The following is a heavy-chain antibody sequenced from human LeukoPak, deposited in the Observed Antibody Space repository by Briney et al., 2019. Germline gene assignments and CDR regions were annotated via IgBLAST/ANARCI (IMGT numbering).Heavy chain of an antibody. CDR2: IIPIFGTA. CDR3: ARDRGVVGSSWPYYFDY. V-gene: IGHV1-69*05. Sequence: GSSVKVSCKASGGTFSSYAISWVRQAPRQGLEWMGRIIPIFGTANYAQKFQGRVTITTDESTSTAYMELSSLRSEDTAVYYCARDRGVVGSSWPYYFDYWGQGTLVTVSS. D-gene: IGHD6-13*01. CDR1: GGTFSSYA. J-gene: IGHJ4*02.